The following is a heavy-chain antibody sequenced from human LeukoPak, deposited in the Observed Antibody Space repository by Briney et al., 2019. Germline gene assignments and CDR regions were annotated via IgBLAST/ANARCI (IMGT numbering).Heavy chain of an antibody. CDR3: ARDAALEYSGSHYPFDY. Sequence: GASVKVSCKASGYTFTSYGISWVRQAPGQGLEWMGWISAYNGNTNYAQKLQGRVTMTTDTSTSTAYMELRSLRSDDTAVYYCARDAALEYSGSHYPFDYWGQGTLVTVSS. CDR2: ISAYNGNT. J-gene: IGHJ4*02. D-gene: IGHD1-26*01. V-gene: IGHV1-18*01. CDR1: GYTFTSYG.